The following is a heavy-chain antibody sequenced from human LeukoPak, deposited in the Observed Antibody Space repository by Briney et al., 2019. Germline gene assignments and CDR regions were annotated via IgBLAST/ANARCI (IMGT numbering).Heavy chain of an antibody. CDR3: ARVYLERLTAGYFDH. J-gene: IGHJ4*02. CDR1: GFSFSTSG. Sequence: PGTSLRLSCAASGFSFSTSGMHWVRQAPGKGLEWVAVISDDGRHNYYADSVKGRFTISRDNSKSTLYLQMNSLRDDDSAAYFCARVYLERLTAGYFDHWGQGTQVTVS. V-gene: IGHV3-30*03. CDR2: ISDDGRHN. D-gene: IGHD2-8*01.